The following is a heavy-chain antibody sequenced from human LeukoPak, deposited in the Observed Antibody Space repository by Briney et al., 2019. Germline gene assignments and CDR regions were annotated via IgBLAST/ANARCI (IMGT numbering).Heavy chain of an antibody. CDR3: ARGPDYSNYPYYYYAMDV. V-gene: IGHV1-8*02. Sequence: GASVKVSCKASGYTFTGYYMHWVRQAPGQGLEWMGWMNPNSGNTRFAQKFQGRVTMTRSTSISTAYMELSSLTSEDTAVYYCARGPDYSNYPYYYYAMDVWGQGTTVTVSS. J-gene: IGHJ6*02. CDR2: MNPNSGNT. D-gene: IGHD4-11*01. CDR1: GYTFTGYY.